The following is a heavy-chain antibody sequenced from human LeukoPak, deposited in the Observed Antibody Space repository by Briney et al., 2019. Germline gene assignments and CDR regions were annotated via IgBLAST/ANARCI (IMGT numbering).Heavy chain of an antibody. J-gene: IGHJ3*02. CDR3: TTLWRNDAFDI. D-gene: IGHD1-1*01. Sequence: PGGSLRLSCAASGFTFSNAWMTWVRQAPGEGLEWFCRFKSNADGGTTDYAAPVKGRFIISRADSKNTLCLQMNSLKTEDTAVYYCTTLWRNDAFDIWGQGTMVSVSS. CDR2: FKSNADGGTT. V-gene: IGHV3-15*01. CDR1: GFTFSNAW.